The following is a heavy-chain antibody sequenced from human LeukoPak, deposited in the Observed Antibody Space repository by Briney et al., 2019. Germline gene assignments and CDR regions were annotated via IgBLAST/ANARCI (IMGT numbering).Heavy chain of an antibody. CDR2: IYPGDSDT. Sequence: GESLKISCEGSGYSFTTYWIAWVRQMPGKGLEWMGIIYPGDSDTRYSPSFQGQVTFSVDKSISTAYVQWRSLKVSDSAMYYCAKHLTPGIVGAHDSWAQGTLVTVSS. V-gene: IGHV5-51*01. D-gene: IGHD1-26*01. CDR1: GYSFTTYW. J-gene: IGHJ4*02. CDR3: AKHLTPGIVGAHDS.